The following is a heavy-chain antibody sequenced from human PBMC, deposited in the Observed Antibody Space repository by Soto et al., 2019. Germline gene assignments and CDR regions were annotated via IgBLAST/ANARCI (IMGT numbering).Heavy chain of an antibody. CDR3: VRVASDYDGSGFFDH. J-gene: IGHJ4*02. V-gene: IGHV3-53*01. CDR1: GFTVSANY. Sequence: GGSLRLSCAASGFTVSANYMTWVRQAPGKGLEWVSVIYSGGTTYYADSVRGRFTISRDNSKNMLSLQMNRLRAEDTAIYYCVRVASDYDGSGFFDHWGQGTLVTVYS. CDR2: IYSGGTT. D-gene: IGHD3-22*01.